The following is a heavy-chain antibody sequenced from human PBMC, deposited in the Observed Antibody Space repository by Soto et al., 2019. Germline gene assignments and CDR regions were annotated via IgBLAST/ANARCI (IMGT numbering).Heavy chain of an antibody. D-gene: IGHD3-10*01. CDR1: GLTFSSYS. Sequence: GGSLRLSCAASGLTFSSYSMNWARQAPGKGLEWVSSISSSSSYIYYADSVKGRFTISRDNAKNSLYLQMNSLRAEDTAVYYCASNYYGSGSYYNAGAFDIWGQGTMVTVSS. J-gene: IGHJ3*02. CDR2: ISSSSSYI. V-gene: IGHV3-21*01. CDR3: ASNYYGSGSYYNAGAFDI.